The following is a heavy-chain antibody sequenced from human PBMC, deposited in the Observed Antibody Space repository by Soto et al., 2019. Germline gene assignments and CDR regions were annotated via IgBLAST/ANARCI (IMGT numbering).Heavy chain of an antibody. CDR1: GYSFTSYW. D-gene: IGHD3-22*01. CDR3: ARRGYSDSSGYFGY. Sequence: HAESLKIGCKCSGYSFTSYWVCCFRHRLVKVLQWMGLIYPGDSDTTYSPSFQGQVTISADKSISTAYLQWSSLKASDTAIYYCARRGYSDSSGYFGYWGQGTLVTVS. J-gene: IGHJ4*02. CDR2: IYPGDSDT. V-gene: IGHV5-51*01.